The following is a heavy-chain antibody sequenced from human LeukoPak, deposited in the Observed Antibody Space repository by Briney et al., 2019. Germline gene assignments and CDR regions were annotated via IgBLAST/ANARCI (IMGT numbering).Heavy chain of an antibody. Sequence: SVRVSCKASGGTLSGDGIRWVRQAPGQGREWIVSIILRFCTATYAQQFQGRVTFTTDESTSTAYMELSSLRSEDTAVYYCASSYGDYVSEFDYWGQGTLVAVSS. V-gene: IGHV1-69*05. CDR1: GGTLSGDG. CDR2: IILRFCTA. D-gene: IGHD4-17*01. J-gene: IGHJ4*02. CDR3: ASSYGDYVSEFDY.